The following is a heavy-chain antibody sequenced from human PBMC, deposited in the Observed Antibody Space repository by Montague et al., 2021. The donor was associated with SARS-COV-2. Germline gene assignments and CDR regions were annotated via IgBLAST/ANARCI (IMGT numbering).Heavy chain of an antibody. Sequence: CAISGDSVSSNSATWNWVRQCPSRGLEWLGRTYYRSKWYNDYAVSVRGRVTINPDTSKNQFSLQLNSVTPEDTAIYYCTSGREGNYNVMDVWGQGTTVTVSS. V-gene: IGHV6-1*01. CDR1: GDSVSSNSAT. CDR3: TSGREGNYNVMDV. J-gene: IGHJ6*02. D-gene: IGHD1-1*01. CDR2: TYYRSKWYN.